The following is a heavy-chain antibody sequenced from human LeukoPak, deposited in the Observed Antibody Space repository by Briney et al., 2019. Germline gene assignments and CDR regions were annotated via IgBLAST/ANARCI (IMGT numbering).Heavy chain of an antibody. CDR1: GGSFSGYY. CDR3: ARGYRIGLYSSGIPYY. D-gene: IGHD6-25*01. Sequence: SETLSLTCAVYGGSFSGYYWSWIRQPPGKGLEWIGEINHSGSTNYNPSLKSRVTISVDTSKNQFSLKLSSVTAADTAVYYCARGYRIGLYSSGIPYYWGQGTLVTVSS. J-gene: IGHJ4*02. CDR2: INHSGST. V-gene: IGHV4-34*01.